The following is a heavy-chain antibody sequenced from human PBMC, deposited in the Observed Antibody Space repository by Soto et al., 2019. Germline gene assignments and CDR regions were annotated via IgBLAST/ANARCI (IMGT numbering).Heavy chain of an antibody. Sequence: PGESLQISCKGSGYSFTSYWISWVRQTPGKGLEWMGRIDPSDSYTNYSPSFQGHVTISADKSISTAYLQWSSLKASDTAMYYCARQAGTTNWFDPWGQGTLVTVSS. CDR3: ARQAGTTNWFDP. D-gene: IGHD1-7*01. CDR2: IDPSDSYT. CDR1: GYSFTSYW. V-gene: IGHV5-10-1*01. J-gene: IGHJ5*02.